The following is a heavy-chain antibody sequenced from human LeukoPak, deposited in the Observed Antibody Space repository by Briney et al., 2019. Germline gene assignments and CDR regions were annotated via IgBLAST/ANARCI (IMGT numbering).Heavy chain of an antibody. J-gene: IGHJ4*02. D-gene: IGHD5-12*01. CDR2: INPNNGDT. CDR3: ARDQVVPISPFSGHDPPY. CDR1: GYTFTDYF. Sequence: GASVKVSCKASGYTFTDYFMHWVRQAPGQGLEWMGWINPNNGDTKYAQKFQGRVTMTSDTSIGTVYMALSSLRSDDTAVYFCARDQVVPISPFSGHDPPYWGQGTLVAVSS. V-gene: IGHV1-2*02.